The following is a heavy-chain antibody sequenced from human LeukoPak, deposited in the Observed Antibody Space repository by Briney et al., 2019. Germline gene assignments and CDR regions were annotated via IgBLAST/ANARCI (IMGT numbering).Heavy chain of an antibody. D-gene: IGHD2-21*02. CDR3: ARETAYCGGDCFTLLDY. Sequence: SETLSLTCTVSGGSITSYYWSWIRQPPGKGLEWIGYIYYSGSTNYNPSLKSRVTISVDTSKNQSSLKLSSVTAADTAVYYCARETAYCGGDCFTLLDYWGQGTLVTVSS. V-gene: IGHV4-59*01. CDR1: GGSITSYY. J-gene: IGHJ4*02. CDR2: IYYSGST.